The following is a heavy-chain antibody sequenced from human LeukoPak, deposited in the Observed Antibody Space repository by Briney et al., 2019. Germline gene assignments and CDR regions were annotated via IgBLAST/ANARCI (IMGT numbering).Heavy chain of an antibody. CDR1: GGSISNYY. D-gene: IGHD1-26*01. J-gene: IGHJ6*03. V-gene: IGHV4-59*01. Sequence: SETLSLTCTVSGGSISNYYWSWIRQPPGKGLEWIGYIYYSGSTNYNPSLKSRVTISVDTSKNQFSLKLRSVTAADTAVYYCARVGWELRYYYYMDVWGEGTTVTVSS. CDR2: IYYSGST. CDR3: ARVGWELRYYYYMDV.